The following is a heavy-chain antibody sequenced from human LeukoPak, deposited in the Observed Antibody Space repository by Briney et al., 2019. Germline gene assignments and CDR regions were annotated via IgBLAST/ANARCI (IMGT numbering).Heavy chain of an antibody. J-gene: IGHJ4*02. D-gene: IGHD3-3*01. V-gene: IGHV4-39*07. CDR2: IYYSGST. CDR3: ARESITIFGVVIALDY. CDR1: GGSISSSSYY. Sequence: SKTLSLTCTVSGGSISSSSYYWGWIRQPPGKGLEWIGSIYYSGSTYYNPSLKSRVTISVDTSKDQFSLKLSSVTAADTAVYYCARESITIFGVVIALDYWGQGTLVTVSS.